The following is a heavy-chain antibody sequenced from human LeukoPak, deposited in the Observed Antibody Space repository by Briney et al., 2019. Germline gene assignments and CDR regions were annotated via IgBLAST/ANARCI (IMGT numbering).Heavy chain of an antibody. D-gene: IGHD2-15*01. J-gene: IGHJ1*01. CDR3: ARDFAARAEYFQH. Sequence: GGSPRLSCAASGFTFSSYSMNWVRQAPGKGLEWVSSISSSSSYIYYADSVKGRFTISRDNAKNSLYLQMNSLRAEDTAVYYCARDFAARAEYFQHWGQGILVTVSS. V-gene: IGHV3-21*01. CDR2: ISSSSSYI. CDR1: GFTFSSYS.